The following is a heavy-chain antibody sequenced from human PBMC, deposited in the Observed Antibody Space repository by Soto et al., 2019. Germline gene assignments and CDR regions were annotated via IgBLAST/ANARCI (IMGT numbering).Heavy chain of an antibody. J-gene: IGHJ4*02. CDR2: ISGSGRIT. Sequence: GGSLRLSCVASGFSFSAYAMSWVRQSPGKGFEWVSTISGSGRITNYADSVKGRFTTSKDTSTNTLYLHMNSLIVDDTAVYYCVKERIELWLIDYWGQGTRVTVSS. CDR1: GFSFSAYA. V-gene: IGHV3-23*01. D-gene: IGHD2-21*01. CDR3: VKERIELWLIDY.